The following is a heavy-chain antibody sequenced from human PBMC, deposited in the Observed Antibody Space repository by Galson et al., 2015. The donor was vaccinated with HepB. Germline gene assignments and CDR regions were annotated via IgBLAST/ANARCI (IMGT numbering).Heavy chain of an antibody. CDR3: ARDDPGPPFDY. CDR2: LNSDGST. V-gene: IGHV3-53*04. Sequence: SLRLSCAVSGLTVSSHYMTWVRQAPGKGLEWVSVLNSDGSTYYADSVKGRFTISRHNSWNTLYLQMNSLTTEDTAVYYCARDDPGPPFDYWGQGTLVTVSS. J-gene: IGHJ4*02. CDR1: GLTVSSHY.